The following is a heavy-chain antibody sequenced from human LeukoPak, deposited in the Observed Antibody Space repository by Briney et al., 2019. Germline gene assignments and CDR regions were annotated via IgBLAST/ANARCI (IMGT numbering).Heavy chain of an antibody. D-gene: IGHD6-19*01. CDR1: GYTFTSYY. CDR3: AREGLRGYSSGYCWFDP. V-gene: IGHV1-3*03. Sequence: ASVKVSCKASGYTFTSYYMHWVRQAPGQRLEWMGWINAGNGNTKYSQEFQGRVTITRDTSASTAYMELSSLRSEDMAVYYCAREGLRGYSSGYCWFDPWGQGTLVTVSS. CDR2: INAGNGNT. J-gene: IGHJ5*02.